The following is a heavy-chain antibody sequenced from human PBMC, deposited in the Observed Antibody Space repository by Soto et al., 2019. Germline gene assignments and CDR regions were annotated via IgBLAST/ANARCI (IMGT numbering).Heavy chain of an antibody. J-gene: IGHJ4*02. Sequence: QVQLVQSGAEVKKPGSSVKVSCKASGGTFSSYAISWVRQAPGQGLEWMGGIIPIFGTANYAQKFQGRVTITADKSTSTAYMELSSMRSEDTAVYYCARSTKRYCSGGSCYSFGFDYWGQGTLVTVSS. CDR1: GGTFSSYA. V-gene: IGHV1-69*06. D-gene: IGHD2-15*01. CDR2: IIPIFGTA. CDR3: ARSTKRYCSGGSCYSFGFDY.